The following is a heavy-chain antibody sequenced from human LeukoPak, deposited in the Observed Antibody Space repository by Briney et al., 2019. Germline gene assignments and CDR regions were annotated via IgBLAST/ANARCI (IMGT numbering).Heavy chain of an antibody. D-gene: IGHD5-12*01. J-gene: IGHJ4*02. Sequence: PSETLSLTCTVSGGSISSGGYYWSWIRQPPGKGLEWIGYIYHSGSTYYNPSLKSRVTISVDRSKNQFSLKLSSVTAADTAVYYCAREMVVATKIDYWGQGTLVTVSS. CDR2: IYHSGST. CDR3: AREMVVATKIDY. CDR1: GGSISSGGYY. V-gene: IGHV4-30-2*01.